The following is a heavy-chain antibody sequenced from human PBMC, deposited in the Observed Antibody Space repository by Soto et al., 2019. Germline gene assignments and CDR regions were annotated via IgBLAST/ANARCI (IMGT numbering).Heavy chain of an antibody. D-gene: IGHD6-13*01. Sequence: GGSLRLSCAASGFTFSSYAMHWVRQAPGKGLEWVAVISYDGSNKYYADSVKGRFTISRDNSKNTLYLQMNSLRAEDTAVYYCAREGIAAAGPTFDYWGQGTLVTV. CDR1: GFTFSSYA. V-gene: IGHV3-30-3*01. CDR3: AREGIAAAGPTFDY. J-gene: IGHJ4*02. CDR2: ISYDGSNK.